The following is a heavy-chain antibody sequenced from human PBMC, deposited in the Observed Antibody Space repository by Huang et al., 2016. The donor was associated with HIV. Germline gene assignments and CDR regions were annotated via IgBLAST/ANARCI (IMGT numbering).Heavy chain of an antibody. V-gene: IGHV7-4-1*02. J-gene: IGHJ4*02. CDR1: GYTFTSYA. CDR2: INTNPGNP. D-gene: IGHD3-3*01. CDR3: ASSPREVFGVFDY. Sequence: QVQLVQSGSELKKPGASVKVSCKASGYTFTSYAMNWVRQAPGQGLEWMGGINTNPGNPTDAQGVTGRFVFSLDTSGSTAYLQISSLKAEDTAVYYCASSPREVFGVFDYWGQGTLVTVSS.